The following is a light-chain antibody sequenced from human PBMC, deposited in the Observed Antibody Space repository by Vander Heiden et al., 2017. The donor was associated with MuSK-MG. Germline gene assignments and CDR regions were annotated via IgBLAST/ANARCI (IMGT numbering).Light chain of an antibody. J-gene: IGKJ1*01. Sequence: EIVLTQSPGTLSLSPGERATLSCRATQSVSSYYLAWYQQKPGQAPRLRIYGTSSRAAGIPDRVSGSVSGTDFTLTISRLEPEDFAVYYCQQYGSSSWTFGQGTKGEIK. CDR3: QQYGSSSWT. CDR1: QSVSSYY. V-gene: IGKV3-20*01. CDR2: GTS.